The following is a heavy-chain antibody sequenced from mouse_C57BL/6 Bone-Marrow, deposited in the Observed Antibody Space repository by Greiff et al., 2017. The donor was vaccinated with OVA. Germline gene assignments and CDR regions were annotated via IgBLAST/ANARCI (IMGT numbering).Heavy chain of an antibody. D-gene: IGHD3-3*01. J-gene: IGHJ1*03. Sequence: EVQLVESGGDLVKPGGSLKLSCAASGFTFSSYGMSWVRQTPDKRLEWVATISSGGSYTYYPDSVKGRFTISRDNAKNTLYLQMSSLKSEDTAMYYCARGGHWYFEVWGTGTTVTVSS. CDR1: GFTFSSYG. CDR3: ARGGHWYFEV. V-gene: IGHV5-6*01. CDR2: ISSGGSYT.